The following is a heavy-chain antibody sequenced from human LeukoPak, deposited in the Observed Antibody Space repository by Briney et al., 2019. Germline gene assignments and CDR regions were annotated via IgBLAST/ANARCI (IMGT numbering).Heavy chain of an antibody. CDR2: IKQDGNEQ. CDR1: GFTFGNYW. V-gene: IGHV3-7*04. Sequence: TGGSLILSCVASGFTFGNYWMTWVRQAPGKGLEWVANIKQDGNEQHYVDSVKGRFTISRDNAKNSVYLQMNSLRDEDTALYYCAKDCSRDGYSHYYDHWGQGTLVTVSS. D-gene: IGHD2-15*01. CDR3: AKDCSRDGYSHYYDH. J-gene: IGHJ4*02.